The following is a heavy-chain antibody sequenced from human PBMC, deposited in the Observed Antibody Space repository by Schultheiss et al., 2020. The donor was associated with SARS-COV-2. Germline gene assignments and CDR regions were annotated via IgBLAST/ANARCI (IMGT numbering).Heavy chain of an antibody. Sequence: SETLSLTCAVYGGSFSGDSWSWLRQPPGTGLKWIGESHCTGSANCNPSLKSRVKISVDTSKTQFSLNLRSVTAADTAVYYCARGGFFEEGADAFDIWGQGTMVTVSS. CDR2: SHCTGSA. J-gene: IGHJ3*02. D-gene: IGHD3-3*01. V-gene: IGHV4-34*01. CDR1: GGSFSGDS. CDR3: ARGGFFEEGADAFDI.